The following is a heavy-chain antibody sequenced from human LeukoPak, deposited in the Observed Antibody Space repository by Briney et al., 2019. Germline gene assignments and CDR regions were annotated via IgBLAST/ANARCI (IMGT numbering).Heavy chain of an antibody. D-gene: IGHD6-6*01. J-gene: IGHJ6*02. V-gene: IGHV3-13*01. Sequence: GGSLRLSCAASGFTFSSYDMHWVRQATGKGLEWVSAIGTAGDTYYPGSVKGRFTISRENAKNSLYLQMNSLRAGDTAVYYCARYEQLATYYYYGMDVWGQGTTVTVSS. CDR1: GFTFSSYD. CDR2: IGTAGDT. CDR3: ARYEQLATYYYYGMDV.